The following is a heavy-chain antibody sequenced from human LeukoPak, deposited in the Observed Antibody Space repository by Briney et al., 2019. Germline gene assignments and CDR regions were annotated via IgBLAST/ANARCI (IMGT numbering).Heavy chain of an antibody. CDR2: ISAYNGNT. Sequence: AASVTVSCKASGYTFTSYGISWVRQAPGQGLEWMGWISAYNGNTNYAQKLQGRVTMTTDTSTSTAYMELRSLRSDDTAVYYWGRDRYGSGSYYRVWGRGTLVTVSS. D-gene: IGHD3-10*01. V-gene: IGHV1-18*01. CDR3: GRDRYGSGSYYRV. J-gene: IGHJ4*02. CDR1: GYTFTSYG.